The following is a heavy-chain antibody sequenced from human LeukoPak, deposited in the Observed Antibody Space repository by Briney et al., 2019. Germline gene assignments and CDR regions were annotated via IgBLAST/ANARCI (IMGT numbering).Heavy chain of an antibody. Sequence: GGSLRLSCAASGFTFSSYSMNWVRQAPGKGLEWVSSISSSSSYIYYADSVKGRFTISRDNAKNSLYLQMNSLRAEDTAVYYCARDRTYYYDSSGYDYYYYYGMDVWGQGTTVTVSS. V-gene: IGHV3-21*01. CDR3: ARDRTYYYDSSGYDYYYYYGMDV. CDR2: ISSSSSYI. J-gene: IGHJ6*02. CDR1: GFTFSSYS. D-gene: IGHD3-22*01.